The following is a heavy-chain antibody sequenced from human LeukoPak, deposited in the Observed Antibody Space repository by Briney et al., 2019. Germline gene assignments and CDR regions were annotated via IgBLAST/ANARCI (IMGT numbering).Heavy chain of an antibody. J-gene: IGHJ4*02. CDR3: AREGEIAAAGTFRH. CDR2: IYYSGST. V-gene: IGHV4-30-4*08. Sequence: SETLSLTCTVSGGSISSGDYYWSWIRQPPGKGLEWIGYIYYSGSTYYNPSLKSRVTISVDTSKNQFFLKLSSVTAADTAVYYCAREGEIAAAGTFRHWGQGTLVTVSS. CDR1: GGSISSGDYY. D-gene: IGHD6-13*01.